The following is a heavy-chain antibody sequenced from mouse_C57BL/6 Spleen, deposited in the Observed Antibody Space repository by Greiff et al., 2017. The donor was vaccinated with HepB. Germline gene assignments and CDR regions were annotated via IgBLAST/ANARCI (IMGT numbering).Heavy chain of an antibody. J-gene: IGHJ1*03. D-gene: IGHD2-3*01. CDR1: GYTFTSYW. V-gene: IGHV1-72*01. CDR2: IDPNSGGT. Sequence: QVQLQQPGAELVKPGASVKLSCKASGYTFTSYWMHWVKQRPGRGLEWIGRIDPNSGGTKYTEKFKSKATLTVDKPSSTAYMQLSSLTSEDSAVYYCARPFYDGSRAGYFDVWGTGTTVTVSS. CDR3: ARPFYDGSRAGYFDV.